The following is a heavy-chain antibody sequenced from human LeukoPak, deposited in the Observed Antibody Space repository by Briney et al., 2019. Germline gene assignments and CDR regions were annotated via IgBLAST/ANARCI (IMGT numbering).Heavy chain of an antibody. V-gene: IGHV4-31*03. CDR2: IYYSGST. CDR3: ARESYLRPLDY. J-gene: IGHJ4*02. CDR1: GGSISSGGYY. Sequence: SQTLSLTCTVSGGSISSGGYYWSWISQHPGKGLEWIGYIYYSGSTYYNPSLKSRVTISVDTSKNQFSLKLSSVTAADTAVYYCARESYLRPLDYWGQGTLVTVSS.